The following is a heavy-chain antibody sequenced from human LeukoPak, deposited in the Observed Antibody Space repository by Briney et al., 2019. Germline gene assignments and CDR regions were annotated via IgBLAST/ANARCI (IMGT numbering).Heavy chain of an antibody. CDR2: IYYSGST. V-gene: IGHV4-30-4*07. D-gene: IGHD1-26*01. CDR1: GGSISSGGYS. CDR3: ARDLGWELLIDYYYYMDV. J-gene: IGHJ6*03. Sequence: SQTLSLTCAVSGGSISSGGYSWSWIRQPPGKGLEWLGYIYYSGSTNYNPSLKSRVTISVDTSKNQFSLKLSSVTAADTAVYYCARDLGWELLIDYYYYMDVWGKGTTVTVSS.